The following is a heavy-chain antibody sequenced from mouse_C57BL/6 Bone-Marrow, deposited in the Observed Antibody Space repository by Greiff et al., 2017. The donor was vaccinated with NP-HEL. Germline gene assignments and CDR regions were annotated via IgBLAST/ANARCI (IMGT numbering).Heavy chain of an antibody. J-gene: IGHJ3*01. CDR2: IRSKSNNYAT. CDR3: VTPLRVGAY. D-gene: IGHD2-4*01. Sequence: EVKLVESGGGLVQPKGSLKLSCAASGFSFNTYAMNWVRQAPGKGLEWVARIRSKSNNYATYYADSVKDRFTISRDDSESMLYLQMNNLKTEDTAMYYCVTPLRVGAYWGQGTLVTVSA. V-gene: IGHV10-1*01. CDR1: GFSFNTYA.